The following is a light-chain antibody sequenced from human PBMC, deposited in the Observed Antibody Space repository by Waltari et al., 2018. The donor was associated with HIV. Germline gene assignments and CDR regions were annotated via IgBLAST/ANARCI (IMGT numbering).Light chain of an antibody. V-gene: IGLV1-44*01. CDR1: SSNIGSNT. Sequence: QSVLTQPPSASGTPGQRVTISCSGSSSNIGSNTVNWYQQLPGTAPKLLIHNNNQWPSGVPGRFSGSKSGTSASLAISGLQSEDEADYYCAAWDDSLNGYVFGSGTKVTVL. CDR2: NNN. J-gene: IGLJ1*01. CDR3: AAWDDSLNGYV.